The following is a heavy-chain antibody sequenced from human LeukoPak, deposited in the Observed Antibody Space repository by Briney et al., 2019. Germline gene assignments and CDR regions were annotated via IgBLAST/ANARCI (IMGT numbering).Heavy chain of an antibody. CDR2: INNDGDST. D-gene: IGHD1-1*01. V-gene: IGHV3-23*01. CDR3: AREFDPRKTGFDY. CDR1: GFSFNSYA. J-gene: IGHJ4*02. Sequence: GGSLRLSCAASGFSFNSYAVSWVRQAPGKGLEWVSAINNDGDSTYSADSVKGRFTISRDNSKNTLYLQMNSLRAEDTAVYYCAREFDPRKTGFDYWGQGTLVTVSS.